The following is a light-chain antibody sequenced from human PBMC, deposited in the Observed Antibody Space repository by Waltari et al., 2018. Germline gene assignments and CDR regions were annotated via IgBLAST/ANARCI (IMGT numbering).Light chain of an antibody. V-gene: IGLV3-19*01. CDR3: HSRDSSGDVL. CDR2: GKN. CDR1: SLRSYF. Sequence: SSELTQDPAVSVALGQTVRLTCQGDSLRSYFLSWFHQKPGQAPALVIYGKNNRPSGIADRFSASSSGSTASLTISGAQAEDEADYYCHSRDSSGDVLIGGGTKLTVV. J-gene: IGLJ2*01.